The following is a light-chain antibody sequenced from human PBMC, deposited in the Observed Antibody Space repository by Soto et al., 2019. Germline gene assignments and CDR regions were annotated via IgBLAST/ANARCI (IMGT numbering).Light chain of an antibody. V-gene: IGLV6-57*02. Sequence: FMLTQPHSVSESPGKTVTISCTGSSGSIASNYVQWFQQRTGSAPTTVIYEDNKRPSGVPDRFSGSIDSSSNSASLTISGMKTEDESDYYCQSYGDNNKVFGGGTKLTVL. CDR1: SGSIASNY. CDR3: QSYGDNNKV. CDR2: EDN. J-gene: IGLJ3*02.